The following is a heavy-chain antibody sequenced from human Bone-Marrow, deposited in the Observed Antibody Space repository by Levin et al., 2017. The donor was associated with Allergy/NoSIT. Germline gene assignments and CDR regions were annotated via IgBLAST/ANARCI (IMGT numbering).Heavy chain of an antibody. CDR3: ARHSGDFHQ. V-gene: IGHV4-39*01. D-gene: IGHD7-27*01. Sequence: PGGSLRLSCSVSGASIRNSVYYWGWIRQPPGKGLEWIGSIYYSGDTHYTPSLKSRVIMSVDTSTNQFSLKVTSLSAADTGIYYCARHSGDFHQWGQGTLVTVSS. J-gene: IGHJ1*01. CDR2: IYYSGDT. CDR1: GASIRNSVYY.